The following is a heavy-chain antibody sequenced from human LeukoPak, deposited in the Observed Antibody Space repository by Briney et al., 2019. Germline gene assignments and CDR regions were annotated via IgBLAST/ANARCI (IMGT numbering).Heavy chain of an antibody. D-gene: IGHD3-3*01. V-gene: IGHV4-39*01. CDR1: GGSISSISYY. CDR3: ARQTFPYYDFWSGYYGYFDY. CDR2: IYYSGST. Sequence: SETLSLTCTVSGGSISSISYYWGWIRQPPGKGLEWIGSIYYSGSTYYNPSLKSRVTISVDTSKNQFSLKLSSVTAADTAVYYCARQTFPYYDFWSGYYGYFDYWGQGTLVTVSS. J-gene: IGHJ4*02.